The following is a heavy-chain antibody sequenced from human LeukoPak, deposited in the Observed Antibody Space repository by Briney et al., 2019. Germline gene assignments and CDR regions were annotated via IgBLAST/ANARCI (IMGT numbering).Heavy chain of an antibody. CDR2: VIPIFGTA. CDR3: ARGPAELWLGIYYYYMDV. D-gene: IGHD5-18*01. Sequence: GASVKVSCKASGGTFSSYAISWVRQAPGQGLEWMGGVIPIFGTANYAQKFQGRVTITADESTSTAYMELSSLRAEDTAVYYCARGPAELWLGIYYYYMDVWGKGTTVTVSS. J-gene: IGHJ6*03. V-gene: IGHV1-69*13. CDR1: GGTFSSYA.